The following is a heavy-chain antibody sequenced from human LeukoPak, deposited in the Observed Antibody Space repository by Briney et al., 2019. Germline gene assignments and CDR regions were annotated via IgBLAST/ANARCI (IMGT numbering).Heavy chain of an antibody. D-gene: IGHD6-6*01. CDR3: ARRRQLAIDY. J-gene: IGHJ4*02. V-gene: IGHV4-39*01. Sequence: SETLSLTCTVSGGSIISSGHYWDWIRQPAGKGLEWIGSISYSGNTYYNPSLKSRVTISRDTSENQFSLKLSSVTAADTAVYYCARRRQLAIDYWGQETLVTVAS. CDR2: ISYSGNT. CDR1: GGSIISSGHY.